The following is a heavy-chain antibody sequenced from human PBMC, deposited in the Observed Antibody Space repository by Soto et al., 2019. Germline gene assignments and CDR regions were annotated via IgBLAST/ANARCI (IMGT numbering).Heavy chain of an antibody. Sequence: QVQLVQSGAEVKKPGSSVKVSCKASGGTFSSYAISWVRQAPGQGLEWMGGIIPIFGTANYAQKFQGRVTITADESTSTAYMELSSLRSEDTAVYYCAREVSEEYEILTGYPEYYFAYWGQGTLVTVSS. CDR2: IIPIFGTA. V-gene: IGHV1-69*01. J-gene: IGHJ4*02. CDR3: AREVSEEYEILTGYPEYYFAY. CDR1: GGTFSSYA. D-gene: IGHD3-9*01.